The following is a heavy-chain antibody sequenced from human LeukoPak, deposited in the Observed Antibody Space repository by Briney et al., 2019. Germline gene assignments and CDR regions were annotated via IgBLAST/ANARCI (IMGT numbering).Heavy chain of an antibody. D-gene: IGHD5-24*01. V-gene: IGHV3-74*01. CDR2: TDTEGTST. Sequence: GGSLRLSCAASGFTFSSFWMSWVRQAPGKGLVWVSRTDTEGTSTHYADSVKGRFTVSRDNAKNTVYLQMNSLRAEDTAVYYCARDSYNNVDYWGQGTLVTVSS. J-gene: IGHJ4*02. CDR1: GFTFSSFW. CDR3: ARDSYNNVDY.